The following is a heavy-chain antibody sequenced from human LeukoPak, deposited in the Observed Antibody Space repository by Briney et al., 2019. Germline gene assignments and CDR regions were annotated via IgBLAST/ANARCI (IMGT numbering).Heavy chain of an antibody. CDR2: IYNDGST. V-gene: IGHV3-53*01. CDR1: GFTVSSTY. D-gene: IGHD4-23*01. Sequence: GGSLRLSCAASGFTVSSTYMSWVRQAPGKGLEWVSVIYNDGSTYYADSVKGRFTISRDNSKNTLFLQMNSLRADDTAVYYCARSGGVITVAPFDCWGQGSLVTVSS. J-gene: IGHJ4*02. CDR3: ARSGGVITVAPFDC.